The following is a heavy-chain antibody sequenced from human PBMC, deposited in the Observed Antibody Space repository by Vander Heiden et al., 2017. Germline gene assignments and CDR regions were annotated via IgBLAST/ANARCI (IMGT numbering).Heavy chain of an antibody. D-gene: IGHD3-22*01. CDR3: ARDGYYDSSGYYKAVDY. CDR1: GGTFSSYA. Sequence: QVQLVQSGAEVKKPGSSVKVSCKASGGTFSSYAIRRVRQAPGQGLEWMGGIIPIFGTANYAQKFQGRVTITADESTSTAYMELSSLRSEDTAVYYCARDGYYDSSGYYKAVDYWGQGTLVTVSS. J-gene: IGHJ4*02. CDR2: IIPIFGTA. V-gene: IGHV1-69*01.